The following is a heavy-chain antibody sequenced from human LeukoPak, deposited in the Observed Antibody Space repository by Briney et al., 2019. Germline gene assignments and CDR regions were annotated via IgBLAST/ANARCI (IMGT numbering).Heavy chain of an antibody. CDR1: GFTFSSYA. CDR3: AKGSYYDSSGYYYFDY. V-gene: IGHV3-23*01. CDR2: ISASSSI. J-gene: IGHJ4*02. Sequence: GGSLRLSCAASGFTFSSYAMNWVRQAPGKGLEWVSGISASSSIYYADSVKGRFTISRDNSKNTLYLQVNSLRADDTAVYYCAKGSYYDSSGYYYFDYWGQGTLVTVSS. D-gene: IGHD3-22*01.